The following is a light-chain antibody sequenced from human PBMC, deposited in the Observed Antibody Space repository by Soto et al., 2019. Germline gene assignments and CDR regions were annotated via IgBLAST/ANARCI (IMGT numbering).Light chain of an antibody. CDR2: DAS. J-gene: IGKJ4*01. CDR1: QSVSSN. Sequence: EAVLTQSPATLSVSPGERATLSCRASQSVSSNLAWYQQTPGQAPRLLIYDASTRATGIPARFSGSGSGTEFTLTISSLQSEDFAVYYCQQYNNWPPLTFGGGTKVDIK. V-gene: IGKV3-15*01. CDR3: QQYNNWPPLT.